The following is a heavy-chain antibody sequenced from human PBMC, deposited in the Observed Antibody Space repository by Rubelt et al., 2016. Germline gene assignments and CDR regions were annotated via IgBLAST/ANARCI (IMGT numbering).Heavy chain of an antibody. D-gene: IGHD3-16*01. Sequence: QVQLVQSGAEVKKPGASVKVSCKASGYTFTGYYMHWVRQAPGQGLEWMGRINPNSGGTNYAQKCQGRVTRTRDTSISTAYMELSRLRSDDTAVYYCAREGDYYYGMDVWGQGTTVTVSS. CDR2: INPNSGGT. CDR1: GYTFTGYY. J-gene: IGHJ6*02. V-gene: IGHV1-2*06. CDR3: AREGDYYYGMDV.